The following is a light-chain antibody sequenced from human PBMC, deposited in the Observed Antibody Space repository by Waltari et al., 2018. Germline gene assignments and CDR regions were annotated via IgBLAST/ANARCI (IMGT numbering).Light chain of an antibody. CDR1: QSVLYSSNNKNY. V-gene: IGKV4-1*01. CDR2: WAS. J-gene: IGKJ4*01. Sequence: DIVMTQSPDSLAVSLGEWATTNCKSSQSVLYSSNNKNYLAWYQQKPGQPPRLLIYWASTRESGVPDRFSGSGSETDFTLTISSLQAEDVAVYYCQQYYSTPPLTFGGGTKVEIK. CDR3: QQYYSTPPLT.